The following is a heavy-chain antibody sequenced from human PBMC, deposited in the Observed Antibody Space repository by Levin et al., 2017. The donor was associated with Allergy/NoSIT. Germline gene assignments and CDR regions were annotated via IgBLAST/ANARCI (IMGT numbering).Heavy chain of an antibody. CDR1: GFTFSSFY. CDR2: SNQDGRDK. J-gene: IGHJ4*02. D-gene: IGHD7-27*01. CDR3: VRMVEFWGWGFDS. V-gene: IGHV3-7*01. Sequence: LPGGSLRLSCAASGFTFSSFYMSWVRQAPGKGLEWVAGSNQDGRDKNHADSVVGRFTISRDNAKNSLYLQMNSLREEDTAIYYCVRMVEFWGWGFDSWGQGTLVTVSS.